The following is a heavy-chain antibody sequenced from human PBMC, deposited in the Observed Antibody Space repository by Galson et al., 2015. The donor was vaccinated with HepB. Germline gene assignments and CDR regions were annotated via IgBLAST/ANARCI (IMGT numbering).Heavy chain of an antibody. CDR1: GGTFSSYA. Sequence: SVKVSCKASGGTFSSYAISWVRQAPGQGLEWMGGIIPIFGTANYAQKFQGRVTITADESTSTAYMELSSLRSEDTAVYYCARDQYYYDSSGYLSQYFDYWGQGTLVTVSS. J-gene: IGHJ4*02. V-gene: IGHV1-69*13. CDR3: ARDQYYYDSSGYLSQYFDY. CDR2: IIPIFGTA. D-gene: IGHD3-22*01.